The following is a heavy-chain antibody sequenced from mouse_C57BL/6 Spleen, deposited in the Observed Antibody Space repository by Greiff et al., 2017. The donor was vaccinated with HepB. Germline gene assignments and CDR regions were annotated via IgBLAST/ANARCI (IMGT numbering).Heavy chain of an antibody. CDR1: GYTFTDYE. Sequence: VQLQQSGAELVRPGASVTLSCKASGYTFTDYEMHWVKQTPVHGLEWIGAIDPETGGTAYNQKFKGKAILTADKSSSTAYMELRSLTSEDSAVYYCTRERNWCFAYWGQGTLVTVSA. J-gene: IGHJ3*01. CDR2: IDPETGGT. V-gene: IGHV1-15*01. D-gene: IGHD4-1*01. CDR3: TRERNWCFAY.